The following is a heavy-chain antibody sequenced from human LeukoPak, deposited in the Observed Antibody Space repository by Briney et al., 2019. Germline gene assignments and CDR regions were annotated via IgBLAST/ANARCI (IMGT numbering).Heavy chain of an antibody. CDR3: ARRPYSGSPNWFDP. D-gene: IGHD1-26*01. V-gene: IGHV5-51*01. Sequence: GESLKISCEAVGHRFTNHWIGWVRQRPGEGLEWMGIINLGDSETHYTPSFQDQVTFSLDESTNTAYLQWRTLKASDTAMYYCARRPYSGSPNWFDPWGRGTLVTVSS. J-gene: IGHJ5*01. CDR1: GHRFTNHW. CDR2: INLGDSET.